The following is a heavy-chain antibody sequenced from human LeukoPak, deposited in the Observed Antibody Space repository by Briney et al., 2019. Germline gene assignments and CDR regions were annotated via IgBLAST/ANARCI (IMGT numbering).Heavy chain of an antibody. D-gene: IGHD3-16*01. J-gene: IGHJ4*02. Sequence: ASVKVSCKASGCTFTGYYMHWVRQAPGQGLEWMGWINPNSGGTNYAQKFQGRVTMTRDTSISTAYMELSRLGSDDTAVYYCARVWGYAANLNYWGQGTLVTVSS. V-gene: IGHV1-2*02. CDR2: INPNSGGT. CDR1: GCTFTGYY. CDR3: ARVWGYAANLNY.